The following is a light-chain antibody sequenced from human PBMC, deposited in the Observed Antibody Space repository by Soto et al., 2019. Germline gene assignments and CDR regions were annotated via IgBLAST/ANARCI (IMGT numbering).Light chain of an antibody. CDR3: CSYAGSSTSV. Sequence: QSALTQPASVSGSPGQSITISCTGTSNNVGNYDLVSWYQHHPGEAPKLIIFEVTERPSGISDRFSGSKSGNTASLTISRLQADDDAHYYCCSYAGSSTSVFGGGTKLTVL. CDR1: SNNVGNYDL. J-gene: IGLJ2*01. CDR2: EVT. V-gene: IGLV2-23*02.